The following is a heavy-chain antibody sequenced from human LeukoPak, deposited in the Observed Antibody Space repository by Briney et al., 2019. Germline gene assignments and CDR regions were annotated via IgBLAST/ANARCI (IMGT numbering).Heavy chain of an antibody. J-gene: IGHJ4*02. V-gene: IGHV3-9*01. Sequence: PGRSLRLSCAASGFTFDDYAMHWVRQAPGRGLEWVSGISWNSGSIGYADSVKGRFTISRDNAKNSLYLQMNSLRAEDTALYYCAKDIGSGSYYNRVLAFDYWGQGTLVTVSS. D-gene: IGHD3-10*01. CDR1: GFTFDDYA. CDR2: ISWNSGSI. CDR3: AKDIGSGSYYNRVLAFDY.